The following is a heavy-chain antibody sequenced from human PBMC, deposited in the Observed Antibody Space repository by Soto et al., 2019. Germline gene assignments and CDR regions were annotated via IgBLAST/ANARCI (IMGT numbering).Heavy chain of an antibody. J-gene: IGHJ4*02. D-gene: IGHD2-21*02. CDR1: GGTFSSYA. CDR2: IIPIFGTA. V-gene: IGHV1-69*13. Sequence: SVKVSCKASGGTFSSYAISWVRQAPGQGLEWMGGIIPIFGTANYAQKFQGRVTITADESTSTAYMELSSLRSEDTAVYYCARYEDGGNSLDYWGQGTLVTVSS. CDR3: ARYEDGGNSLDY.